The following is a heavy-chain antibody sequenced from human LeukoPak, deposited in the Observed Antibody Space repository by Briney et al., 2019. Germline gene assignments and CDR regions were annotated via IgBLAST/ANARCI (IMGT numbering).Heavy chain of an antibody. V-gene: IGHV4-4*02. CDR3: ARARAAAGSDFDY. D-gene: IGHD6-13*01. Sequence: GSLRLSCAASGFSFNDAWMNWVRQPPGKGLEWIGEIYHSGSTNYNPSLKSRVTISVDKSKKQFSLKLNSVTAADTAVYYCARARAAAGSDFDYWGQGTLVTVSS. CDR2: IYHSGST. J-gene: IGHJ4*02. CDR1: GFSFNDAW.